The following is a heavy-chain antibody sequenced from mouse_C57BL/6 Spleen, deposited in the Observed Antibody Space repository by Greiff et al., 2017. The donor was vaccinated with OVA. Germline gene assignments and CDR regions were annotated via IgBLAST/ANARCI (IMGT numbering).Heavy chain of an antibody. Sequence: VQLKQSGPELVKPGDSVKISCKASGYSFTGYFMNWVMQSHGKSLEWIGRINPYNGDTFYNQKFKGKATLTVDKSSSTAHMELRSLTSEDSAVYYCARKGYDSYAMDYWGQGTSVTVSS. J-gene: IGHJ4*01. D-gene: IGHD2-2*01. CDR2: INPYNGDT. CDR3: ARKGYDSYAMDY. V-gene: IGHV1-20*01. CDR1: GYSFTGYF.